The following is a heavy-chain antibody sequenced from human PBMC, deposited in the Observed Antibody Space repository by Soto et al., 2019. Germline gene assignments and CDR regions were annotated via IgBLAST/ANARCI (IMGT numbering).Heavy chain of an antibody. V-gene: IGHV3-33*08. CDR2: IWYDGSNK. D-gene: IGHD2-15*01. CDR1: GFTFNTYG. Sequence: VQLVESGGGVVQPGGSLRLSCTTSGFTFNTYGMHWVRQAPGKGLEWVAIIWYDGSNKYYADSVKGRFTISRDNSKNTLHLQMNSLRAEDTALYYCARADCTGAYCYSWPFNYGVDVWGQGTTVTVSS. CDR3: ARADCTGAYCYSWPFNYGVDV. J-gene: IGHJ6*02.